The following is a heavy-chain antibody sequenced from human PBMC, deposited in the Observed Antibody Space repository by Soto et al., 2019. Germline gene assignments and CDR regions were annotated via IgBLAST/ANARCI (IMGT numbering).Heavy chain of an antibody. Sequence: QVQLQESGPGLVKPSQTLSLTCTVSGGSISSGGYYWSWIRQHPGKGLEWIGYIYYSGSTYYNPSRKSRVTISVDTSKNQFSLKLSSVTAADTAVYYCAREGVRQYYDSSGYLDYWGQGTLVTVSS. CDR3: AREGVRQYYDSSGYLDY. CDR1: GGSISSGGYY. D-gene: IGHD3-22*01. CDR2: IYYSGST. J-gene: IGHJ4*02. V-gene: IGHV4-31*03.